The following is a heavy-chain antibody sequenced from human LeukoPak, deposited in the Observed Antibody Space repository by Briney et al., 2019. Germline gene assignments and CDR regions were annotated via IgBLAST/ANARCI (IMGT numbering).Heavy chain of an antibody. CDR2: ISYDGSNK. V-gene: IGHV3-30-3*01. J-gene: IGHJ4*02. D-gene: IGHD3-3*01. CDR1: GFTFSSYA. Sequence: PGGSLRLSCAASGFTFSSYAMHWVRQAPGKGLEWVAVISYDGSNKYYADSVKGRFTISRDNSKNTLYLQMNSLRAEDTAVYSCARERGHDFWNKWGQGTLVTVSS. CDR3: ARERGHDFWNK.